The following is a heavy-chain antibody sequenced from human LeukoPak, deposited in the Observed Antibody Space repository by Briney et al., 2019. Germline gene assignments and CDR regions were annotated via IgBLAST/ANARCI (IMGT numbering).Heavy chain of an antibody. V-gene: IGHV3-7*01. CDR1: GFTFSSYW. J-gene: IGHJ4*02. CDR2: IKQDGSEK. D-gene: IGHD3-3*01. CDR3: AKEGNDFWSGYSFDY. Sequence: GGSLRLSCAASGFTFSSYWMSWVRQAPGKGLEWVANIKQDGSEKYYVDSVKGRFTISRDNSKNTLYLQMNSLRAEDTAVYYCAKEGNDFWSGYSFDYWGQGTLVTVSS.